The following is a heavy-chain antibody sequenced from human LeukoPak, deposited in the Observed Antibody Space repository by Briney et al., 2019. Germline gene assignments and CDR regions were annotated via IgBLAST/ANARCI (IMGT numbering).Heavy chain of an antibody. V-gene: IGHV4-34*01. Sequence: KPSGTLSLTCAEPGDSLSAYFWSWIRQVPGKGLEWIGEIYHRGITTYNPSLKSRGSMSVDPSSKHFSLTLTAVTAADTATYYCASRSLNLAADRCFDVWGQGTVVVVSS. CDR2: IYHRGIT. J-gene: IGHJ4*02. CDR1: GDSLSAYF. D-gene: IGHD6-13*01. CDR3: ASRSLNLAADRCFDV.